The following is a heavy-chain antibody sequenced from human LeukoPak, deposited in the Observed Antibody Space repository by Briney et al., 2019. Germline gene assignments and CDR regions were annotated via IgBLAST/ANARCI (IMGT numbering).Heavy chain of an antibody. V-gene: IGHV7-4-1*02. CDR2: ISTNTGNP. Sequence: ASVKVSCKASGYTFTHYAMNWVRQAPGQGLEWMEWISTNTGNPTFAQGFTGRFVFSLDTSVSTAYLQISSLKAEDTAVYYCARGGYGDYFGYWGQGTLVTVSS. J-gene: IGHJ4*02. CDR3: ARGGYGDYFGY. D-gene: IGHD4-17*01. CDR1: GYTFTHYA.